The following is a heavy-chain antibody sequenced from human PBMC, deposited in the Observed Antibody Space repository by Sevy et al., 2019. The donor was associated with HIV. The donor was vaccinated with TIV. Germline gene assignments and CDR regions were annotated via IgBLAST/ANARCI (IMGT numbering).Heavy chain of an antibody. J-gene: IGHJ4*02. CDR3: ARDLALSGSYSWLAY. CDR1: GFTFSSYT. D-gene: IGHD1-26*01. V-gene: IGHV3-30*14. Sequence: PGGSLRLSCAASGFTFSSYTMHWVRQAPGKGLEWVAFISYDGSRKYYADSVKGRFTISRDNSKNTLYLQMNNLRAEDTAVFYCARDLALSGSYSWLAYWGQGTLVTVSS. CDR2: ISYDGSRK.